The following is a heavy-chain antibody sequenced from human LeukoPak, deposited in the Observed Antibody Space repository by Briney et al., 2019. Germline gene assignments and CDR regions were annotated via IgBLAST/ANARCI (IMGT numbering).Heavy chain of an antibody. D-gene: IGHD2-2*01. CDR1: VGSISSGGYS. CDR2: IYHSGST. Sequence: SQTLSLTCAVHVGSISSGGYSWSWIRQPRGEGLEWIGYIYHSGSTYYNPSLKSRVTISVDRSKNQFSLKLSSVTAADTAVYYCARESHCSSTSCRYNWFDPWGQGTLVTVSS. CDR3: ARESHCSSTSCRYNWFDP. V-gene: IGHV4-30-2*01. J-gene: IGHJ5*02.